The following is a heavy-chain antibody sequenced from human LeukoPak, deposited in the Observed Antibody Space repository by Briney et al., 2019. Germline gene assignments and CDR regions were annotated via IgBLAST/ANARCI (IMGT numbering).Heavy chain of an antibody. J-gene: IGHJ4*02. CDR3: ARQLRGEAVAGHLQPFDY. Sequence: SETLSLTCSVSGGSMTNLYWTWIRQPPGKGLEWIGDIYDSGSTNYNPSLKSRVTISVDTSKNQFSLKLSSVTAADTAVYFCARQLRGEAVAGHLQPFDYWGQGTLVTVSS. CDR2: IYDSGST. V-gene: IGHV4-59*08. CDR1: GGSMTNLY. D-gene: IGHD6-19*01.